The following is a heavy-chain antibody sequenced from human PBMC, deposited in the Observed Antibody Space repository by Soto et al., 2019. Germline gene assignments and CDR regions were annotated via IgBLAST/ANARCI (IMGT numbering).Heavy chain of an antibody. CDR3: AKVGSGNYDILTGLVDY. J-gene: IGHJ4*02. D-gene: IGHD3-9*01. CDR1: GFTFSSYA. CDR2: ISGSGGST. Sequence: LRLSCAASGFTFSSYAMSWVRQAPGKGLEWVSAISGSGGSTYYADSVKGRFTISRDNSKNTLYLQMNSLRAEDTAVYYCAKVGSGNYDILTGLVDYWGQGTLVTVSS. V-gene: IGHV3-23*01.